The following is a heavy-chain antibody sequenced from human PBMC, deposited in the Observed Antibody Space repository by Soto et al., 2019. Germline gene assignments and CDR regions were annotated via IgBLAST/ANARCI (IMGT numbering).Heavy chain of an antibody. D-gene: IGHD6-13*01. CDR1: GFTFGDYA. V-gene: IGHV3-49*03. Sequence: GGSLRLSCTASGFTFGDYAMSWFRQAPGKGLEWVGFIRSKAYGGTTEYAASVKGRFTISRDDSKSIAYLQMNSLKTEDTAVYYCTRSRPSFHSSSWYGPYYYYGMDVWGQGTTVTVSS. CDR3: TRSRPSFHSSSWYGPYYYYGMDV. J-gene: IGHJ6*02. CDR2: IRSKAYGGTT.